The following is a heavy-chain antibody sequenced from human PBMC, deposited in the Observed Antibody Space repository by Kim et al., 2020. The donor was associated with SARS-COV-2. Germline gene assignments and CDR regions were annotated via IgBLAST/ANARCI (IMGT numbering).Heavy chain of an antibody. J-gene: IGHJ6*02. Sequence: GGSLRLSCAASGFTFSTYAMHWVRQAPGKGLEWVAVISYDGSNKYYADSVKGRFTISRDNSKNTLYLQMNSLRAEDTAVYYCARARGGTYYYGMDVWGQGTTVTVSS. CDR3: ARARGGTYYYGMDV. CDR2: ISYDGSNK. D-gene: IGHD3-10*01. V-gene: IGHV3-30-3*01. CDR1: GFTFSTYA.